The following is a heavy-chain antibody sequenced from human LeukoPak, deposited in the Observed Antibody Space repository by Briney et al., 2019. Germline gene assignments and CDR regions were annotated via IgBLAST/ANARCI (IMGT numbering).Heavy chain of an antibody. D-gene: IGHD1-26*01. CDR3: ARVRDYSGSTAFDP. CDR1: GGSISSSSYY. CDR2: IHYSGST. Sequence: SETLSLTCTVSGGSISSSSYYWGWIRQPPGKGLEWIGSIHYSGSTYYNPSLKSRVTISVDTSKNQFSLKLSSVTAADTAVYYCARVRDYSGSTAFDPWGQGTLVTVSS. V-gene: IGHV4-39*07. J-gene: IGHJ5*02.